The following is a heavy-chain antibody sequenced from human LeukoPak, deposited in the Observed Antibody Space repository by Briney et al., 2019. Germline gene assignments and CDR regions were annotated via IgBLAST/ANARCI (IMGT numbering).Heavy chain of an antibody. Sequence: PSETLSLTCTVSGGSISSGGYYWSWIRQHPGKGLEWIGYIYYSGSTYYNPSLKSRVTISVDTSKNQFSLKLSSVTAADTAVYYCARGGSGSSWPTLFDYWGQGTLVTVSS. V-gene: IGHV4-31*03. CDR3: ARGGSGSSWPTLFDY. J-gene: IGHJ4*02. CDR1: GGSISSGGYY. CDR2: IYYSGST. D-gene: IGHD6-13*01.